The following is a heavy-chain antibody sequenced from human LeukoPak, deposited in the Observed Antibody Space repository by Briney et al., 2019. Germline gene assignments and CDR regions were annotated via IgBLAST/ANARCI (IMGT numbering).Heavy chain of an antibody. CDR3: ARDLTPSGYNWFDP. J-gene: IGHJ5*02. D-gene: IGHD3-10*01. CDR1: GGSISSGGYY. CDR2: IYYSGST. V-gene: IGHV4-31*03. Sequence: SETLSPTCTVSGGSISSGGYYWSWIRQHPGKGLEWIGYIYYSGSTYYNPSLKSRVTISVDTSKNQFSLKLSSVTAADTAVYYCARDLTPSGYNWFDPWGQGTLVTVSS.